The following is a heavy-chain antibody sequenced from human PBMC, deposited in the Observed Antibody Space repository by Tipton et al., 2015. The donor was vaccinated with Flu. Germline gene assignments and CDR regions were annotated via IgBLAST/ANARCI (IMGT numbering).Heavy chain of an antibody. J-gene: IGHJ5*02. V-gene: IGHV4-39*06. D-gene: IGHD3-9*01. CDR3: ARDHRGHYDILTGYLPPGWFDP. CDR2: IYYSGST. Sequence: TLSLTCTVSGGSISSSSYYWGWIRQPPGKGLEWIGSIYYSGSTYYNPSLKSRVTISVDTSKNQFPLKLSSVTAADTAVYYCARDHRGHYDILTGYLPPGWFDPWGQGTLVTVSS. CDR1: GGSISSSSYY.